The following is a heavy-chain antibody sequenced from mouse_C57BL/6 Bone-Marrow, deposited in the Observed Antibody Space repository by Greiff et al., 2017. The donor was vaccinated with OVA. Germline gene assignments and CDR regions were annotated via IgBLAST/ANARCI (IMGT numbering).Heavy chain of an antibody. CDR1: GFTFSSYG. CDR2: ISSGGSYT. CDR3: AKSFTTVVEGFAY. Sequence: DVKLVESGGDLVKPGGSLKLSCAASGFTFSSYGMSWVRQTPDKRLEWVGTISSGGSYTYYTDSVKGRSTISRDHATNTLYLQLSSLKSEDTAMYYCAKSFTTVVEGFAYWGQGTLVTVSA. D-gene: IGHD1-1*01. J-gene: IGHJ3*01. V-gene: IGHV5-6*02.